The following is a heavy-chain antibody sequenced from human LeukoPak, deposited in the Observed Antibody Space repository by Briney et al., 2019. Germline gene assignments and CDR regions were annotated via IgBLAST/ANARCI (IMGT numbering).Heavy chain of an antibody. J-gene: IGHJ6*02. CDR1: GYTFINHG. V-gene: IGHV1-18*01. D-gene: IGHD2-2*01. CDR2: ISGYGANT. CDR3: TRDVDNPKNSCTSTTCIDV. Sequence: ASVKVSCKASGYTFINHGISWVRQAPGQGLEWIGWISGYGANTNYAQKFQGRVTMTTETFTSTAYMELTSLRSDDTAVYYCTRDVDNPKNSCTSTTCIDVWGQGTTVTVSS.